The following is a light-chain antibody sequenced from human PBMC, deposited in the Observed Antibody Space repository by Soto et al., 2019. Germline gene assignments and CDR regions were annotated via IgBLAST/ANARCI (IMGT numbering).Light chain of an antibody. CDR2: KAS. CDR1: ESISSW. V-gene: IGKV1-5*03. CDR3: QHYSVFPLT. J-gene: IGKJ4*02. Sequence: DIQMTQFPSTLSASVGDRVTITCRASESISSWLAWYQQKPGKAPKLLIYKASTLQSGVPSRFTGSQSGREFTLTISSLQPDDFATYYCQHYSVFPLTFGGATKVETK.